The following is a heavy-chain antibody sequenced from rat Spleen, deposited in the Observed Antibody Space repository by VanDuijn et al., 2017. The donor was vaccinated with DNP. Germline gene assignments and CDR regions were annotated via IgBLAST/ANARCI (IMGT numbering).Heavy chain of an antibody. V-gene: IGHV2-72*01. J-gene: IGHJ2*01. CDR1: GFSLTSYH. CDR3: ARQSGASSVGYFDY. Sequence: QVQLKESGPGLVQPSQTLSLTCTVSGFSLTSYHVSWVRQPPGKSLVWMGTIWAGGGTNYNSAVQSRLSISRDPSKSQVFLKMNSLQPEDTGTYYCARQSGASSVGYFDYWGQGVTVTVSS. CDR2: IWAGGGT.